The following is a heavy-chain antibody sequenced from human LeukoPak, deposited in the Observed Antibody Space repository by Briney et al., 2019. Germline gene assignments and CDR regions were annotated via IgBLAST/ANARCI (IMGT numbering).Heavy chain of an antibody. J-gene: IGHJ4*02. V-gene: IGHV3-23*01. CDR1: GSTVSSTY. CDR2: ISGSGGST. Sequence: GGSLRLSCAASGSTVSSTYMSWVRQAPGKGLEWVSAISGSGGSTYYADSVKGRFTISRDNSKNTLYLQMNSLRAEDTAVYYCAKDGRYDILTGYYRRPGFDYWGQGTLVTVSS. CDR3: AKDGRYDILTGYYRRPGFDY. D-gene: IGHD3-9*01.